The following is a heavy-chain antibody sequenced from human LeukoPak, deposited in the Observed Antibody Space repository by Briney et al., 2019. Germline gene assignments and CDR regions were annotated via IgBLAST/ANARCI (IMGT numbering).Heavy chain of an antibody. V-gene: IGHV5-51*01. D-gene: IGHD1-20*01. CDR1: GYSFTSYW. CDR3: ARQDGSSPELNFYYYYGMDV. Sequence: GESLKISCKGSGYSFTSYWIGWVRQMPGKGLEWMGIIYPGDSNTRYSPSFQGQVTISADKSIRTAYLQWSSLKASDTAMYYCARQDGSSPELNFYYYYGMDVWGQGTTVTVSS. CDR2: IYPGDSNT. J-gene: IGHJ6*02.